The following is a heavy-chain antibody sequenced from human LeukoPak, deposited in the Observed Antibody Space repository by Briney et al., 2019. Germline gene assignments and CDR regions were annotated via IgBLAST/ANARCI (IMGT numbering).Heavy chain of an antibody. J-gene: IGHJ5*02. CDR2: IYYSGST. CDR3: ARGGYYGSGNDFRFDP. V-gene: IGHV4-59*01. Sequence: SETLSLTGTASGGSISNYYWSWIRQPPGKGLEWIGYIYYSGSTNYKPSLKSRVTISVDTSKNQFSLKLSSVTAADTAVYYCARGGYYGSGNDFRFDPWGQGTLVTVSS. CDR1: GGSISNYY. D-gene: IGHD3-10*01.